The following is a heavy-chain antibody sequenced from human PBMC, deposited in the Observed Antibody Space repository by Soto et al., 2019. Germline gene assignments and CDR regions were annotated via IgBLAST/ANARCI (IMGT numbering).Heavy chain of an antibody. V-gene: IGHV3-74*01. CDR3: ARKLGYCTGGSCK. Sequence: PGESLKISCAASGFTFSSYWMHWVRQAPGKGLVWVSRINTDGSSTSYADSVKGRFTISRDNAKNTLYLQMNSLRAEDTAVYYCARKLGYCTGGSCKWGQGTLVTVSS. D-gene: IGHD2-8*02. CDR1: GFTFSSYW. J-gene: IGHJ4*02. CDR2: INTDGSST.